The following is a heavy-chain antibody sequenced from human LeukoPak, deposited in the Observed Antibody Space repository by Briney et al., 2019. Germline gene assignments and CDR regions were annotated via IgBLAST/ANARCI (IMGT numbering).Heavy chain of an antibody. CDR2: IYYSGST. V-gene: IGHV4-59*01. CDR1: GGSISSYY. J-gene: IGHJ6*02. D-gene: IGHD4-17*01. CDR3: ARDLYGPSYYYGMDV. Sequence: SETLSLTCTVSGGSISSYYWSWIRQPPGKGLEWIGYIYYSGSTNYNPSLKSRVTISVDTSKNQFSLKPSSVTAADTAVYYCARDLYGPSYYYGMDVWGQGTTVTVSS.